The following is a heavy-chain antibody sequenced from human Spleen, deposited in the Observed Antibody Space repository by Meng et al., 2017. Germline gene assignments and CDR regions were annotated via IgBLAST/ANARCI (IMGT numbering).Heavy chain of an antibody. CDR2: ISGSGGST. CDR3: AKGISQHYFYYYAMDV. Sequence: GESLKISCAASGFTFSDHAMNWVRQAPGKGLEWVSGISGSGGSTWYADYIKGRFTASRDNSKNTLYLQMNSLRAEDTAVYYCAKGISQHYFYYYAMDVWGQGTTVTVSS. D-gene: IGHD3-3*02. CDR1: GFTFSDHA. V-gene: IGHV3-23*01. J-gene: IGHJ6*02.